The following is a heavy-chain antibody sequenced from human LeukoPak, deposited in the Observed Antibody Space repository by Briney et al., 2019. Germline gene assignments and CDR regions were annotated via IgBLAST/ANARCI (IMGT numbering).Heavy chain of an antibody. CDR1: GFTFSTYS. D-gene: IGHD3-10*01. J-gene: IGHJ4*02. V-gene: IGHV3-21*04. Sequence: GGSLRLSCAASGFTFSTYSMNWVRQTPGQGLEWASSISTDTSYIYYADSVKGRFTISRDNAKNSLYLQMNSLRAEDTAVYYCARAKPKNMVRGLIMRRESRYYFDYWGQGTLVTVSS. CDR3: ARAKPKNMVRGLIMRRESRYYFDY. CDR2: ISTDTSYI.